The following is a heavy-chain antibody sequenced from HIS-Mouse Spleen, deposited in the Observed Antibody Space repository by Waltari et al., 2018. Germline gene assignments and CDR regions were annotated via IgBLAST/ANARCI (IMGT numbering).Heavy chain of an antibody. CDR1: GFTFSSYA. D-gene: IGHD6-19*01. V-gene: IGHV3-23*01. Sequence: EVQLLESGGGLVQPGGSLRLSCAASGFTFSSYAMSWVRQAPGKGLGWVSAIRGGGGSTYYADSVKGRFTISRDNSKNTLYLQMNSLGAEDTAVYYCAKDSPYSSGWYETLGDAFDIWGQGTMVTVSS. J-gene: IGHJ3*02. CDR3: AKDSPYSSGWYETLGDAFDI. CDR2: IRGGGGST.